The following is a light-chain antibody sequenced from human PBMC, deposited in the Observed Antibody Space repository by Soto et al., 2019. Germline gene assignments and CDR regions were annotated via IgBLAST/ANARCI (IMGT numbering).Light chain of an antibody. CDR3: CSYAGSATNYV. CDR1: NSDVGGYNS. CDR2: SVT. V-gene: IGLV2-11*01. J-gene: IGLJ1*01. Sequence: TEPRWVCGYIGESVTISCSGTNSDVGGYNSVAWYQQKPGEAPKLLLYSVTKRPSGVPDRFSGSKSGNMASLIISGLQAEDEADYFCCSYAGSATNYVFGTGTKVTVL.